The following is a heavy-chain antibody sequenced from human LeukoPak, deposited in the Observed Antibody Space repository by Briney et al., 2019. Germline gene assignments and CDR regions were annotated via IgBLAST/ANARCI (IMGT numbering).Heavy chain of an antibody. D-gene: IGHD6-13*01. CDR3: ASSSRPHDYYYYYGMDV. CDR2: VFYSGTT. J-gene: IGHJ6*02. CDR1: GGSVSNNNYY. V-gene: IGHV4-39*07. Sequence: SETLSLTCTVSGGSVSNNNYYWTWLRQPPGMGLQWIGTVFYSGTTYYNPSLKSRVTISVDTSKNQFSLKLSSVTAADTAVYYCASSSRPHDYYYYYGMDVWGQGTTVTVSS.